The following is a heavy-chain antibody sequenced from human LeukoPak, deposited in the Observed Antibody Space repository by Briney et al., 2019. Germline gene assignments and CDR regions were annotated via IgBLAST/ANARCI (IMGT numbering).Heavy chain of an antibody. D-gene: IGHD6-13*01. V-gene: IGHV4-39*07. CDR2: IYYSGST. Sequence: PSETLSLTCTVSGGSISSSSYYWGWIRQPPGKGLEWIGSIYYSGSTYYNPSLKSRVTISVDTSKNQFSLKLSSVTAADTAVYYCARGGSSWYGVIGRGTIDYWGQGTLVTVSS. CDR3: ARGGSSWYGVIGRGTIDY. J-gene: IGHJ4*02. CDR1: GGSISSSSYY.